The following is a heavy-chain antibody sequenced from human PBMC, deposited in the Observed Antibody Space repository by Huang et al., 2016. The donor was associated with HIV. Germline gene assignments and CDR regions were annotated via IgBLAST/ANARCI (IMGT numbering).Heavy chain of an antibody. CDR3: ARAPPDV. CDR2: INTKSGGT. Sequence: QVQLVQSGAEVKKPGASVKVSCQASGYSFTGYYMHWVRQAPGQGLEWMGWINTKSGGTNYAQKFKGRVTMTRDTSVNTAYMEVTELKSDDTAVYYCARAPPDVWGQGTTVTVSS. CDR1: GYSFTGYY. V-gene: IGHV1-2*02. J-gene: IGHJ6*02.